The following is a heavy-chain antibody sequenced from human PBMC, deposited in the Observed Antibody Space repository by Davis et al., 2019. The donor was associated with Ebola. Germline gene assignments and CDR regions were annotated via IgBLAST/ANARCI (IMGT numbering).Heavy chain of an antibody. D-gene: IGHD1-7*01. CDR3: ARGYGITGTTQDYYYMDV. V-gene: IGHV3-66*01. CDR1: GFTVSSNY. CDR2: IYSGGST. Sequence: GESLKISCAASGFTVSSNYMSWVRQAPGKGLEWVSVIYSGGSTYYADSVKGRFTISRDNSKNTLYLQMNSLRAEDTAVYYCARGYGITGTTQDYYYMDVWGKGTTVTVSS. J-gene: IGHJ6*03.